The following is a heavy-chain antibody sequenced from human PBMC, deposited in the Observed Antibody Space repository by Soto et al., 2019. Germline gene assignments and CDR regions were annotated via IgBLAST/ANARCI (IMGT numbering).Heavy chain of an antibody. CDR2: ISHTGST. Sequence: TLSLTCAVSGGSISSGNSYSWSWIRQPPGKGLEWIGSISHTGSTSYNPSLKGRVTMSVDKSKNQFSLKLSSVTAADMAVYYCARAAAPYLGTWFDPWGQGTLVTV. D-gene: IGHD2-15*01. CDR3: ARAAAPYLGTWFDP. CDR1: GGSISSGNSYS. V-gene: IGHV4-30-2*01. J-gene: IGHJ5*02.